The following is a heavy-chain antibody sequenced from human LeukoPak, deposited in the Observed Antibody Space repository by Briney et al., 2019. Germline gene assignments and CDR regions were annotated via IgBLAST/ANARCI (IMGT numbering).Heavy chain of an antibody. J-gene: IGHJ4*02. D-gene: IGHD2-15*01. CDR1: GGSISSYY. V-gene: IGHV4-59*12. Sequence: NTSETLSLTCTVSGGSISSYYWSWIRQPPGKGLEWIGSIYYSGSTYYNPSLKSRVTISVDTSKNQFSLKLSSVTAADTAVYYCAGYCSGGSCYRMEDYWGQGTLVTVSS. CDR2: IYYSGST. CDR3: AGYCSGGSCYRMEDY.